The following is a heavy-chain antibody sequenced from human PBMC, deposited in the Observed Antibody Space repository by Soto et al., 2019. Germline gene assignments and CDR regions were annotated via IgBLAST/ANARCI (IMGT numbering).Heavy chain of an antibody. CDR2: ISSSSSYI. CDR1: GFTFSSYS. J-gene: IGHJ4*02. Sequence: VGCLILSCSASGFTFSSYSMNWVRQAPGKGLEWVSSISSSSSYIYYADSVKCRFTISRDNAKNSLYLQMNSLRAEDTAVYYCARGSQPTLRYFDWSPPDYWGQGTLVTVSS. CDR3: ARGSQPTLRYFDWSPPDY. D-gene: IGHD3-9*01. V-gene: IGHV3-21*01.